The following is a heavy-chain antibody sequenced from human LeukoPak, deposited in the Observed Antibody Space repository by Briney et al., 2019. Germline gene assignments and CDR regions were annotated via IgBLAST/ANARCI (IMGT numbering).Heavy chain of an antibody. J-gene: IGHJ3*02. CDR3: ARVDSNHAFDT. CDR1: GGSISSYY. V-gene: IGHV4-59*01. D-gene: IGHD5-18*01. Sequence: SETLSLTCTVSGGSISSYYWSWIRQPPGKGLEWIGYIYYSGSTNYNPSLKSRVTISVDTSKNQFSLKLSSVTAADTAVYYCARVDSNHAFDTWGQGTMVTVSS. CDR2: IYYSGST.